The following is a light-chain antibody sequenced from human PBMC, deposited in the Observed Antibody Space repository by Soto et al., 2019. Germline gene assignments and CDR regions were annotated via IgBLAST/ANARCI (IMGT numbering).Light chain of an antibody. CDR1: HSVSSN. Sequence: EIVMTQSPATLSVSPGERATLSGRPSHSVSSNLAWYQQKPGQTPKLLIYVASTRATGIPARFSGSGSGTEFTLTLSSLQSEDFTVYYCQQYNVWPLTFGGGTKVEFK. V-gene: IGKV3-15*01. CDR3: QQYNVWPLT. J-gene: IGKJ4*01. CDR2: VAS.